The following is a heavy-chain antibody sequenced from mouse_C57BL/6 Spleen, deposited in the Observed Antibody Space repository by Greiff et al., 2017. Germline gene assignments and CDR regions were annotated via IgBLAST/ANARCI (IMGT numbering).Heavy chain of an antibody. CDR1: GFNIKDYY. J-gene: IGHJ1*03. Sequence: EVQLQQSGAELVKPGASVKLSCTASGFNIKDYYMHWVKQRTEQGLEWIGRIDPEDGETKYAPKFQGKATITADTSSNTAYLQLSSLTSEDTAVYYGARSPSYGSSYRWYFDVWGTGTTVTVSS. CDR2: IDPEDGET. CDR3: ARSPSYGSSYRWYFDV. V-gene: IGHV14-2*01. D-gene: IGHD1-1*01.